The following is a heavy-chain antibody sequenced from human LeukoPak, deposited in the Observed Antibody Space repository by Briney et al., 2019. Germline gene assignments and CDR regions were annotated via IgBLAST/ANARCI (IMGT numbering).Heavy chain of an antibody. V-gene: IGHV4-39*01. J-gene: IGHJ4*02. D-gene: IGHD6-13*01. CDR2: IYYRGST. Sequence: SETLSLTCTVSGGSISSSSYYWGWIRHPPGEGLEWIGSIYYRGSTYYNPSLKSRVTISVDTSKNQCSLRLSSVTAADTAVYYCARLVGAAAGATHLDYWGQGTLVTVSS. CDR1: GGSISSSSYY. CDR3: ARLVGAAAGATHLDY.